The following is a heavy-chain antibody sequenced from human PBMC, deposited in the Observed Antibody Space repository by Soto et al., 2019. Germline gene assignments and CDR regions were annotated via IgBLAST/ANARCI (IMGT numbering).Heavy chain of an antibody. Sequence: QVQLVESGGGVVQPGRSMRLSCAASGFTFSSYGMHWVRQAPGKGLEWVAVISYDGSNKYYADSVKGRFTISRDNSKNTLYLQMNSLRAEDTAVYYCAKSSYDSSGYFRYWGQGTLVTVSS. V-gene: IGHV3-30*18. D-gene: IGHD3-22*01. J-gene: IGHJ4*02. CDR1: GFTFSSYG. CDR3: AKSSYDSSGYFRY. CDR2: ISYDGSNK.